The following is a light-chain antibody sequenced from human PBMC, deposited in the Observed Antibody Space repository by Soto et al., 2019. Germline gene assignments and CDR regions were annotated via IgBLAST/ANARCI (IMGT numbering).Light chain of an antibody. CDR1: QSVGSF. Sequence: EIVLTQSPATLSLSPGERATLSCRASQSVGSFFAWYQQKPGQAPRLHIYDASKRATGIPARFSGSGSGTDFTLTISSLEPEDFTVYYCQQRISWPLTFGGGTTVEVK. CDR2: DAS. J-gene: IGKJ4*01. V-gene: IGKV3-11*01. CDR3: QQRISWPLT.